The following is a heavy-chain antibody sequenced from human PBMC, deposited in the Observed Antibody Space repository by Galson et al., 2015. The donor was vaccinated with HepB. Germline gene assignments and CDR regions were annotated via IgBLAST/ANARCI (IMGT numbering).Heavy chain of an antibody. Sequence: SLRLSCAASGFTFGDYAMSWVRQAPGKGLEWVGFIRSKAYGGTTEYAASVKGRFTISRDDSKSIAYLQMNSLKTEDTAVYYCTRLHSSGWYWVDYWGQGTLVTVSS. CDR2: IRSKAYGGTT. J-gene: IGHJ4*02. CDR3: TRLHSSGWYWVDY. CDR1: GFTFGDYA. D-gene: IGHD6-19*01. V-gene: IGHV3-49*04.